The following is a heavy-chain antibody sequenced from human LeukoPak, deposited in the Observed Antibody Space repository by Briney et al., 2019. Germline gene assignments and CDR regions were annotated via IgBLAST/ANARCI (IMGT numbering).Heavy chain of an antibody. Sequence: SETLSLTCTVSGGSISSYYWSRIRQPPGKGLEWIGEINHSGSTNYNPSLKSRVTISVDTSKNQFSLKLSSVTAADTAVYYCARGRQDDYWGQGTLVTVSS. CDR2: INHSGST. CDR3: ARGRQDDY. J-gene: IGHJ4*02. CDR1: GGSISSYY. V-gene: IGHV4-34*01.